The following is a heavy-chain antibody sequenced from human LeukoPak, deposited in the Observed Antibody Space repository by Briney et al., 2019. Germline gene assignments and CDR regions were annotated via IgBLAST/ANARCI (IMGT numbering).Heavy chain of an antibody. J-gene: IGHJ4*02. Sequence: ASVKVSCKASGYTFTGYYMHWVRQAPGQGLEWMGWINPNSGGTNYAQKFQGRVTMTRDTSISTAYMELRSLRSDDTAVYYCARDYYGRQALDYWGQGTLVTVSS. CDR3: ARDYYGRQALDY. CDR1: GYTFTGYY. D-gene: IGHD3-22*01. V-gene: IGHV1-2*02. CDR2: INPNSGGT.